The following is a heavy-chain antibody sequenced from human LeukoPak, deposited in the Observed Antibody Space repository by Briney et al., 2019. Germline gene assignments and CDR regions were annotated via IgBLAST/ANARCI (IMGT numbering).Heavy chain of an antibody. J-gene: IGHJ4*02. D-gene: IGHD3-22*01. V-gene: IGHV5-51*01. CDR3: ARRGTDYHDTSGTYFDY. Sequence: GESLKISCKGSGYNFASYWIGWVRQMPGKGLEWMGIIAPSDSHTRYSPSFQGQITISVDKSVNTAYLRWSSLRASGTAMYYCARRGTDYHDTSGTYFDYWGQGAVVTVSS. CDR2: IAPSDSHT. CDR1: GYNFASYW.